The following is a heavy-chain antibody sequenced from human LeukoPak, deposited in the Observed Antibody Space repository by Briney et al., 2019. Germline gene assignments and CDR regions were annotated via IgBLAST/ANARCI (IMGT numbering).Heavy chain of an antibody. CDR3: ARGYSYGPGDVFDI. CDR1: GDSISSYY. V-gene: IGHV4-4*07. D-gene: IGHD5-18*01. CDR2: IYTSGST. Sequence: PSETLSLTCTVSGDSISSYYWSWIRQPAGKGLEWIGRIYTSGSTNYSPSLKSRVTMSVDTSKNQFSLKLNSVTAADTAVYYCARGYSYGPGDVFDIWGQGTMVTVSS. J-gene: IGHJ3*02.